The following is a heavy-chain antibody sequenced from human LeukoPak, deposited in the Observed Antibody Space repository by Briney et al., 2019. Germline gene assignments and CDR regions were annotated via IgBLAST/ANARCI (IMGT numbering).Heavy chain of an antibody. D-gene: IGHD3-3*01. CDR3: ARVLKEVDFWSGYRGYNWFDP. J-gene: IGHJ5*02. CDR1: GYTFTGYY. CDR2: INPNSGGT. Sequence: GASVKVSCKASGYTFTGYYMHWVRQAPGQGLEWMGWINPNSGGTNYAQKFQGRVTMTRDTSISTAYMELSRLRSDDTAVYYCARVLKEVDFWSGYRGYNWFDPWGQGTLVTVSS. V-gene: IGHV1-2*02.